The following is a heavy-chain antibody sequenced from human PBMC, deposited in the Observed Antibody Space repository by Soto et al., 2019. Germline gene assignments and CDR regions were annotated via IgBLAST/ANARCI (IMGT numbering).Heavy chain of an antibody. D-gene: IGHD5-12*01. CDR2: IYYSGST. CDR1: GGSISSYY. Sequence: LLTLSLTCSVSGGSISSYYWRCIRQPPGKGLEWIGYIYYSGSTNYNPSLKSRVTISVDTSKNQFSLKLSSVTAADTAVYYCARDPSGYDYYYYYGMDVWGQGTTVTVSS. J-gene: IGHJ6*02. V-gene: IGHV4-4*08. CDR3: ARDPSGYDYYYYYGMDV.